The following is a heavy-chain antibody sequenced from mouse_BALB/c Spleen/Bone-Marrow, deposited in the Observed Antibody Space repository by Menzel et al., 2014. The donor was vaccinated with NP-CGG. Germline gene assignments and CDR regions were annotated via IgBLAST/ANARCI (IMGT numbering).Heavy chain of an antibody. CDR3: VRRGNGIYAMDY. CDR2: ISSLASSI. Sequence: DVMLVESGGGLVQPGGSRKLSCAASGFTFSEYGMAWVRQAPGKGPERVAFISSLASSIYYADSVTGRFTLSRENAKNTLYLEMTSLRSEDTAMYFCVRRGNGIYAMDYWGQGTSVTVSS. J-gene: IGHJ4*01. CDR1: GFTFSEYG. V-gene: IGHV5-15*02.